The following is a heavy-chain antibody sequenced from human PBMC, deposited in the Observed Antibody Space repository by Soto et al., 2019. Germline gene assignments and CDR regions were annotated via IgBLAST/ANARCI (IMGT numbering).Heavy chain of an antibody. Sequence: SETLSLTCTASGGSISSGGYSWSWIRQPPGKGLEWIGYIYHSGSTYYNPSLKSRVTISVDTSKNQFSLKLDSVTAADTAVYYCARLGGYYQAFDSWGQATRVTVAS. CDR1: GGSISSGGYS. J-gene: IGHJ4*02. D-gene: IGHD3-22*01. V-gene: IGHV4-30-2*01. CDR2: IYHSGST. CDR3: ARLGGYYQAFDS.